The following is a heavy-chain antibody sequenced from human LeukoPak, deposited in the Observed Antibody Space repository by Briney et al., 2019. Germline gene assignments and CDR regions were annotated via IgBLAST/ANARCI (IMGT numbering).Heavy chain of an antibody. V-gene: IGHV3-30*18. CDR3: AKFDYFDY. CDR1: GFTFSSYG. J-gene: IGHJ4*02. CDR2: ISYDGSNK. Sequence: PGGFLRLSCAASGFTFSSYGMHWVRQAPGKGLEWEAVISYDGSNKYYADSVKGRFTISRDNSKNTLYLQMNSLRAEDTAVHYCAKFDYFDYWGQGTLVTVSS.